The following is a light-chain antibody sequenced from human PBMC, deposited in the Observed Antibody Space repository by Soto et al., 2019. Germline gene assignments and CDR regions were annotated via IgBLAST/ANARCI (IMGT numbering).Light chain of an antibody. V-gene: IGLV2-8*01. J-gene: IGLJ3*02. CDR2: EVT. CDR3: TSYVGNDIWV. CDR1: SSDVGAYKY. Sequence: QSVLTQPPSASGSPGQSVTIPCTGTSSDVGAYKYVSWYQQYPGKAPKLMIYEVTKRPSGVPDRFSGSKSGNTASLTVSGVQAEDEADYYCTSYVGNDIWVFGGGTKLTVL.